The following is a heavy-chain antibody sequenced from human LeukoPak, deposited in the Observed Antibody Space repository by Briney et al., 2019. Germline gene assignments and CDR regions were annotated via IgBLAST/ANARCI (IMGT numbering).Heavy chain of an antibody. D-gene: IGHD6-13*01. CDR1: GFTFSSYS. V-gene: IGHV3-21*01. CDR2: ISSSSSYI. CDR3: ATDLGSSRPNF. J-gene: IGHJ4*02. Sequence: GGSLRLSCAVSGFTFSSYSMNWVRQAPRTGLEWVSSISSSSSYIYYADSVKGRFTISRDNAKNSLYLQMNSLRAEDTAVYYCATDLGSSRPNFWGQGTLVTVSS.